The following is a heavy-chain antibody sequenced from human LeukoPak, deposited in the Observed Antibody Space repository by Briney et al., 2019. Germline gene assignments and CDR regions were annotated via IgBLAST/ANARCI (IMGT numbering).Heavy chain of an antibody. CDR1: GFTVSSSY. CDR3: ARDLNYDFWSGPFPYAFDI. V-gene: IGHV3-66*02. D-gene: IGHD3-3*01. J-gene: IGHJ3*02. Sequence: GGSLRLSCAASGFTVSSSYMSWVGQAPGKGLEWVSFIYSGGSTYYADSVKGRFTISRDNSKNTLYLQMNSLRAEDTAVYYCARDLNYDFWSGPFPYAFDIWGQGTMVTVSS. CDR2: IYSGGST.